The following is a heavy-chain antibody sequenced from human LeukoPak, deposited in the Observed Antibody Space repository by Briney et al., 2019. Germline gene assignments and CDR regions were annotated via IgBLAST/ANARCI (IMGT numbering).Heavy chain of an antibody. D-gene: IGHD1-14*01. Sequence: PGGSLRLSCAASGFTFSRFEMNWVRQAPGKGLEWVSYTASSGGLIYYADSVKGRFTISRDNAGNSLCLQMNSLRAEDTAVYYCARGNPIDHWGQGTLVTVSS. V-gene: IGHV3-48*03. CDR1: GFTFSRFE. CDR2: TASSGGLI. J-gene: IGHJ4*02. CDR3: ARGNPIDH.